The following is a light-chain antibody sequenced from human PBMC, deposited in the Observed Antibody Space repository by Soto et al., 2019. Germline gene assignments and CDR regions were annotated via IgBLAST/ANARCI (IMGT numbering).Light chain of an antibody. CDR2: SAS. CDR3: QKYNSALT. Sequence: DIQMTQSPSSLSASVGDRITITCRASQDISNYLAWYQQKPGKVPKLLIYSASTLQSGVPSRFSGSGSGTYFTLTISSLQPEDVATYCCQKYNSALTFGQGTRLEIK. CDR1: QDISNY. J-gene: IGKJ5*01. V-gene: IGKV1-27*01.